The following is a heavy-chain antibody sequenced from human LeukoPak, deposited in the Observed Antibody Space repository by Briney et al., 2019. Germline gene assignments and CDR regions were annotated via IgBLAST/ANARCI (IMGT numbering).Heavy chain of an antibody. D-gene: IGHD3-22*01. CDR2: IYYSGST. V-gene: IGHV4-39*01. CDR3: VRRRYYYDSSAGLGWFDP. CDR1: GGSINTSSFH. Sequence: SETLSLTCAVSGGSINTSSFHWGWIRQPPGKGLELLGSIYYSGSTHYNPSLKSRVTISVDILKNQFSLKLSSVTAADTAVYYCVRRRYYYDSSAGLGWFDPWGQGTLVTVSS. J-gene: IGHJ5*02.